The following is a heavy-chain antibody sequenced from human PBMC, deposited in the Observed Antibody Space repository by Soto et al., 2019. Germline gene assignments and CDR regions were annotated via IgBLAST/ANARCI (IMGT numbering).Heavy chain of an antibody. CDR3: ARDRGRSCSGGTCPFDY. J-gene: IGHJ4*02. Sequence: GASVKVSCKPSGYTFINYGITWVRQAPGQGLEGMGWISGYDGNTNYAPKRQGRVTMTRDTSTSTVYMELRSLRSDDTAVYYCARDRGRSCSGGTCPFDYWGQGTLVTVSS. CDR1: GYTFINYG. V-gene: IGHV1-18*01. CDR2: ISGYDGNT. D-gene: IGHD2-15*01.